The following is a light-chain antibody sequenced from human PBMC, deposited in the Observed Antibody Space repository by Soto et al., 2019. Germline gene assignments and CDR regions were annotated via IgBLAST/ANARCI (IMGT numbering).Light chain of an antibody. CDR2: DTF. CDR3: QQRSSWPLT. V-gene: IGKV3-11*01. CDR1: QDITTY. J-gene: IGKJ4*01. Sequence: IVLTQSPASLSFSPGERATLSCRASQDITTYVAWYQQKPGQAPRLFIYDTFNRFSGVPDTFSGSGSGTVFTLAIDNVAPEDSAVYYGQQRSSWPLTFGGGTKVEVK.